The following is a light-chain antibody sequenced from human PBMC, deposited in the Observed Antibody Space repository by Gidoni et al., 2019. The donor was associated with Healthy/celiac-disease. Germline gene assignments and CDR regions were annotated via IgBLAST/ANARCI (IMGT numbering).Light chain of an antibody. Sequence: DIQMTQSPSSLSASVGDRVTITCRASQSTSSYLNWYQQKPGKAPKLLIYAASSLQSGVPSRFSGSGSGTDFTLTISSLQPEDFATYDCQQSYSTLWTFGQGTKVEIK. CDR2: AAS. V-gene: IGKV1-39*01. J-gene: IGKJ1*01. CDR3: QQSYSTLWT. CDR1: QSTSSY.